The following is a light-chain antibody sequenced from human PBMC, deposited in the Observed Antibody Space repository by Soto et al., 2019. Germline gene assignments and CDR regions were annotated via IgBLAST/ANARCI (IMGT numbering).Light chain of an antibody. CDR3: QQYNNWPGWT. CDR2: GAS. Sequence: EIVMTQSPATLSVSPGESATLSCRASQSVSSNLAWYRQKPGQAPRLLIYGASTRATGIPARFSGSGSGTEFTLTISSLQSEDFAVYYCQQYNNWPGWTFGQGTKVEIK. CDR1: QSVSSN. J-gene: IGKJ1*01. V-gene: IGKV3-15*01.